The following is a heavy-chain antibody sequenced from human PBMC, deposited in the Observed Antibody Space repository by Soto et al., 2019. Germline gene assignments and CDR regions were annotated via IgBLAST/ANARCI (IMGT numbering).Heavy chain of an antibody. CDR3: ARYKSNYYYGMDV. CDR1: GDSISSYY. J-gene: IGHJ6*01. Sequence: SETLSLTCTVSGDSISSYYWSWIRQPPGKGLEWIGYIYYSGSTNYNPSLKSRVTISVDTSKNQFSLKLSSVTAADTAVYYCARYKSNYYYGMDVWGQGTTVT. D-gene: IGHD1-20*01. CDR2: IYYSGST. V-gene: IGHV4-59*01.